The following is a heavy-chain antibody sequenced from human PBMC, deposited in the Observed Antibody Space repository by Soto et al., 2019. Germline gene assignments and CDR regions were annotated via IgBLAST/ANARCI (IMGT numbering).Heavy chain of an antibody. D-gene: IGHD4-17*01. V-gene: IGHV4-59*01. J-gene: IGHJ4*02. CDR1: GGSISSYY. CDR3: ARRTVTFDY. CDR2: IYYSGST. Sequence: QVQLQESGPGLVKPSETPSLTCTVSGGSISSYYWSWIRQPPGKGLEWIGYIYYSGSTNYNPSLKSRVTISVDTSKNQFSLKLSSVTAADTAVYYCARRTVTFDYWGQGTLVTVSS.